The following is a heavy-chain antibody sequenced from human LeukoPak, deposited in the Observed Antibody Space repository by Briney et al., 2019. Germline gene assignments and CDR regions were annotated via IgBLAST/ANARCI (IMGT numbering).Heavy chain of an antibody. Sequence: GGSLRLSCAASGFTFSSYSMHWVRQAPGKGLEWVAVISYDGSNKYYADSVKGRFTISRDNSKNTLYLQMNSLRAEDAAVYFCAKAPVTSCRGAYCYPFDSWGQGTLVTVSS. CDR1: GFTFSSYS. V-gene: IGHV3-30*04. D-gene: IGHD2-21*01. CDR3: AKAPVTSCRGAYCYPFDS. CDR2: ISYDGSNK. J-gene: IGHJ4*02.